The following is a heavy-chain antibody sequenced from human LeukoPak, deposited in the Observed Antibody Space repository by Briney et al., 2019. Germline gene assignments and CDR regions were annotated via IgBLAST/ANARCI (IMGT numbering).Heavy chain of an antibody. D-gene: IGHD7-27*01. V-gene: IGHV1-69*05. J-gene: IGHJ4*02. CDR2: IIPIFGTA. Sequence: SVKVPCKASGGTFSSYAISWVRQAPGQGLEWMGGIIPIFGTANYAQKFQGRVTITTDESTSTAYMELSSLRSEDTAVYYCASIPGDQVGYFDYWGQGTLVTVSS. CDR3: ASIPGDQVGYFDY. CDR1: GGTFSSYA.